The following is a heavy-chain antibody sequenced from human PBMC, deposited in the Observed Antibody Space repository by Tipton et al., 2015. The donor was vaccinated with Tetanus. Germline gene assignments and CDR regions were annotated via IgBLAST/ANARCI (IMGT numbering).Heavy chain of an antibody. J-gene: IGHJ4*02. CDR1: GGSFSGYY. CDR2: INHSGST. D-gene: IGHD3-10*02. V-gene: IGHV4-34*01. CDR3: ARLFGEFLYFDY. Sequence: TLSLTCAVYGGSFSGYYWSWIRQPPGKGLEWIGEINHSGSTNYNPSLKSRVTISVDTSKNQFSLKLSSVTAADTAVYYCARLFGEFLYFDYWGQGPWSPSPQ.